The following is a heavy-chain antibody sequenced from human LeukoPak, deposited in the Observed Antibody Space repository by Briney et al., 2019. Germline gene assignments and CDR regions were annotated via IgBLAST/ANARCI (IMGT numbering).Heavy chain of an antibody. CDR3: VRGTLDP. Sequence: GGSLRLSCAASGFTFSNYWMHWVRQAPGKGLVWVSRIYNDGTSTTYADSVKGRFTISIDNAKNTLYLQMNSLRAEDTAVYYCVRGTLDPWGQGTLVTVSS. CDR2: IYNDGTST. V-gene: IGHV3-74*01. J-gene: IGHJ5*02. D-gene: IGHD2-2*01. CDR1: GFTFSNYW.